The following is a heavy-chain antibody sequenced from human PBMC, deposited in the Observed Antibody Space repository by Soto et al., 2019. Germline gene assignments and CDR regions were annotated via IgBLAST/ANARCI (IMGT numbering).Heavy chain of an antibody. J-gene: IGHJ6*02. CDR2: ISGSGGST. Sequence: EVQLLESGGGLVQPGGSLRLSCAASGFTFSSYAMSWVRQAPGKGLEWVSAISGSGGSTYYADSVKGRFTISRDNSKNTLYLQMNSLRAEDTAVYYCAKDHVDTAMGDYYGMDVWGQGTTVTVSS. V-gene: IGHV3-23*01. CDR3: AKDHVDTAMGDYYGMDV. CDR1: GFTFSSYA. D-gene: IGHD5-18*01.